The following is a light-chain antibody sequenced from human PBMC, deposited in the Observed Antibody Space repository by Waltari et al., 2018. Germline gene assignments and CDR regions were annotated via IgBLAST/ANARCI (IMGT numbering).Light chain of an antibody. CDR1: SPTIGNNY. J-gene: IGLJ7*01. Sequence: QSVLTQPPSVSAAPGPRVTISCPGGSPTIGNNYVSWYRQFPGTAPKLLIYEDSERPSGIPGRFSGSKSGTSATLDITGLQAGDEADYYCGTWDSSLSGAVFGGGTHLTVL. CDR2: EDS. V-gene: IGLV1-51*02. CDR3: GTWDSSLSGAV.